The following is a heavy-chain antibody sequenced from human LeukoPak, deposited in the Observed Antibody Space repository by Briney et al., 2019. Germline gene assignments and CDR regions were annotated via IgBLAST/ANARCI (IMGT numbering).Heavy chain of an antibody. J-gene: IGHJ3*02. D-gene: IGHD2-2*01. CDR3: ARYCSSTSCFFDAFDI. CDR1: GGSISRGDYY. CDR2: IYYSGST. V-gene: IGHV4-30-4*08. Sequence: SQTLSLTCTVSGGSISRGDYYWSWIRQPPGKGLEWIGYIYYSGSTYYHPSLKSRVTISVDTSKNQFSLKLSSVTAADTAVYYCARYCSSTSCFFDAFDIWGQGTVVTVSS.